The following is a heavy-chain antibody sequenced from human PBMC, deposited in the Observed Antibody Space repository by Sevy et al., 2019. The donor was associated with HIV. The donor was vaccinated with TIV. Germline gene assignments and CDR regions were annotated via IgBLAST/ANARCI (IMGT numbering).Heavy chain of an antibody. CDR3: ARGEGYCSSTSCYYYYGMDV. CDR1: GGSFSGYY. V-gene: IGHV4-34*01. CDR2: INHSGST. D-gene: IGHD2-2*01. Sequence: SDTLSLTCAVYGGSFSGYYWSWIRQPPGKGLEWIGEINHSGSTNYNPSLKSRVTISVDTSKNQFSLKLSSVTAADTAVYYCARGEGYCSSTSCYYYYGMDVWGQGTTVTVSS. J-gene: IGHJ6*02.